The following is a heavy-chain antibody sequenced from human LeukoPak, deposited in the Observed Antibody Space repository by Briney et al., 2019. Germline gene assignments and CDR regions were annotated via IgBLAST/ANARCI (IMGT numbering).Heavy chain of an antibody. CDR3: ARPLLGYCTGGSCYQFDP. CDR2: FNPDTGAT. V-gene: IGHV1-2*02. J-gene: IGHJ5*02. Sequence: GASVKVSCRASGYTFTGYYMHWVRQAPGQGLEWMGWFNPDTGATNYAQKFQGRVTMTRDTSISTAYLELNRLRSDDTAVYYCARPLLGYCTGGSCYQFDPWGQGTLVTVSP. D-gene: IGHD2-15*01. CDR1: GYTFTGYY.